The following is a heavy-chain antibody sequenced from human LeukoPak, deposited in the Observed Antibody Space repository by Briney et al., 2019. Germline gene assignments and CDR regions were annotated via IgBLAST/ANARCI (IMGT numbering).Heavy chain of an antibody. D-gene: IGHD3-22*01. CDR2: IYYSGST. J-gene: IGHJ3*02. V-gene: IGHV4-59*01. CDR3: ARAGDDSSGYDAFDI. CDR1: GGSISSYY. Sequence: SSETLSLTCTVSGGSISSYYWSWIRQPPGKGLEWIGYIYYSGSTNYNPSLKSRVTISVDTSKNQFSLRLSSVTAADTAVYYCARAGDDSSGYDAFDIWGQGTMVTVSS.